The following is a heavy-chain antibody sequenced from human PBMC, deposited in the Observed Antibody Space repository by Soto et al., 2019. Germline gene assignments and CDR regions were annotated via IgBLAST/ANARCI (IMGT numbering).Heavy chain of an antibody. J-gene: IGHJ3*02. V-gene: IGHV4-31*03. CDR3: ARDGGHSYGYGGSDAFDI. CDR1: GGSISSGGYY. Sequence: QVQLQESGPGLVKPSQTLSLTCTVSGGSISSGGYYWSWIRQHPGKGLEWIGYIYYSGSTYYNPSLTRRVTISVDTSKNQFSLKLSSVTAADTAVYYCARDGGHSYGYGGSDAFDIWGQGTMVTVSS. D-gene: IGHD5-18*01. CDR2: IYYSGST.